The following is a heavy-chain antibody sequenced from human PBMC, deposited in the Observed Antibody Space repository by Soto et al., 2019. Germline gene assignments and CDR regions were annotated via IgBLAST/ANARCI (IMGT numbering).Heavy chain of an antibody. CDR3: AKEFVLTIFGVVTPFDY. CDR2: ISGSGGST. V-gene: IGHV3-23*01. Sequence: GGSLRLSCASSGFTFSSYAMSLVRQAPGKGLEWVSAISGSGGSTYYADSVKGRFTISRDNSKNTLYLQMNSLRAEDTAVYYCAKEFVLTIFGVVTPFDYWGQGTLVTVSS. J-gene: IGHJ4*02. CDR1: GFTFSSYA. D-gene: IGHD3-3*01.